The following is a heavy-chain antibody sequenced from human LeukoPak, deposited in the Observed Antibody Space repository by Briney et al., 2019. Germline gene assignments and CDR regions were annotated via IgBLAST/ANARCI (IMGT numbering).Heavy chain of an antibody. CDR3: ARDLGSDITEWGLMDY. V-gene: IGHV3-21*04. J-gene: IGHJ4*02. Sequence: GGSLRLSCAASGFTFSSYSMNWVRQAPGKGLEWVSSISSSSSYIYYADSVKGRFTISRDNAKNSLYLQMNSLRAEDTAMYYCARDLGSDITEWGLMDYWGQGTLVTVSS. D-gene: IGHD3-10*01. CDR2: ISSSSSYI. CDR1: GFTFSSYS.